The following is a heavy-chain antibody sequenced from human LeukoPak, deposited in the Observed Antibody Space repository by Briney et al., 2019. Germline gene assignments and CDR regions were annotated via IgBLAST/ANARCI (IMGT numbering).Heavy chain of an antibody. CDR3: AKDWGRRGDLRIVGATGPTNY. D-gene: IGHD1-26*01. CDR1: GFTFSSYG. CDR2: IRYDGSNK. Sequence: GGSLRLSCAASGFTFSSYGMHWVRQAPGKGLEWVAFIRYDGSNKYYADSVKGRFTISRDNSKNTLYLQMNSLRAEDTAVYYCAKDWGRRGDLRIVGATGPTNYWGQGTLVTVSS. V-gene: IGHV3-30*02. J-gene: IGHJ4*02.